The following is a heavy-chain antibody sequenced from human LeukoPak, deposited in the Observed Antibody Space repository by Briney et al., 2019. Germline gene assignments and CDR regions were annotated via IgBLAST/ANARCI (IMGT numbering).Heavy chain of an antibody. J-gene: IGHJ4*02. CDR2: ISSSSSYI. Sequence: GGSLRLSCAVSGFTFSSYSMNWVRQAPGKGLEWVSSISSSSSYIYYADSVKGRFTISRDNAKNSLYLQMNSLRAEDTAVYYCARGDDGLLWFGELGYYFDYWGQGTLVTVSS. CDR3: ARGDDGLLWFGELGYYFDY. CDR1: GFTFSSYS. D-gene: IGHD3-10*01. V-gene: IGHV3-21*01.